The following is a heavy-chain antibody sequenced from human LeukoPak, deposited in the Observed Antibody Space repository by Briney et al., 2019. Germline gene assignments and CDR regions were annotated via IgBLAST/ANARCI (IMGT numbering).Heavy chain of an antibody. D-gene: IGHD1-1*01. CDR2: ISHIGNT. V-gene: IGHV4-59*11. CDR1: GGSMISHY. Sequence: SETLSLTCTVSGGSMISHYGSCIRQPPGEALEWLGYISHIGNTNYSPSLKSRVTISVDTSKNQFSLRLSSVTAADTAVYFCAGDQLALNALNLWGQGTMVSVSS. J-gene: IGHJ3*01. CDR3: AGDQLALNALNL.